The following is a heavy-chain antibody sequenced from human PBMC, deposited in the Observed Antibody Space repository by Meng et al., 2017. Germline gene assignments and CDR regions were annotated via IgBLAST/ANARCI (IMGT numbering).Heavy chain of an antibody. CDR2: IYTSGST. CDR1: GGSISLYS. J-gene: IGHJ5*02. V-gene: IGHV4-4*07. Sequence: QVRERGRGLRRPWQPRPPPSRCPGGSISLYSGCGIRRPAGRGLEWIGRIYTSGSTNYNPTLKSRVTMSVDTSKNQFSLKLSSVTAADTAVYYCARDDPGYDILTGYPYNWFDPWGQGTLLTVSS. CDR3: ARDDPGYDILTGYPYNWFDP. D-gene: IGHD3-9*01.